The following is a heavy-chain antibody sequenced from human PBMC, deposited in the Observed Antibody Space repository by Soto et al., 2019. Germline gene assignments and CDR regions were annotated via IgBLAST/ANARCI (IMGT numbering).Heavy chain of an antibody. Sequence: EVQLVESGGGLIQPGGSLKLSCAASGFTVGNNYMSWVRLAPGKGLEWVSLIYSTGTTKYADSVKGRFTVSRDNAKNTLYLQMNSLRAEDTAVYYCAKDGRGSGSHYNSFGYWGQGTLVTVSS. D-gene: IGHD3-10*01. CDR2: IYSTGTT. J-gene: IGHJ4*02. CDR1: GFTVGNNY. CDR3: AKDGRGSGSHYNSFGY. V-gene: IGHV3-53*01.